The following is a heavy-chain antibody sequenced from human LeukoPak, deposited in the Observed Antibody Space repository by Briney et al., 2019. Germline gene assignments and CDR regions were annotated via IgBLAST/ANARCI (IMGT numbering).Heavy chain of an antibody. J-gene: IGHJ4*02. CDR1: GFTFDDYT. V-gene: IGHV3-43*01. D-gene: IGHD4-23*01. CDR3: AKGEDYGGNLLVY. CDR2: ISWDGGSA. Sequence: GGSLRLSCAASGFTFDDYTMRWVRQAPGKGLEWVSLISWDGGSAYYADSVKGRFTISRDNSKNSLYLQMNSLRTEDTALYYCAKGEDYGGNLLVYWGQGTLVTVSS.